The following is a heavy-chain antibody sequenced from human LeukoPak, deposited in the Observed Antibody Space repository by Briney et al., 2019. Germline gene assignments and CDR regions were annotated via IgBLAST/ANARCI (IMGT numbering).Heavy chain of an antibody. CDR1: GFTFNSYG. Sequence: GGSLRLSCAASGFTFNSYGMHWVRQAPGKGLEWVAFIRYDGSNKYYADSVKGRFTISRDNSKNTLYLQMNSLRAEDTAVYYCAKDPPQPRSSWFDYWGQGTLVTVSS. V-gene: IGHV3-30*02. CDR2: IRYDGSNK. J-gene: IGHJ4*02. D-gene: IGHD6-13*01. CDR3: AKDPPQPRSSWFDY.